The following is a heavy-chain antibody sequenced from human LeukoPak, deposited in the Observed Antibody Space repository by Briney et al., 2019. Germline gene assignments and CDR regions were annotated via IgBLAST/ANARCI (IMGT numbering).Heavy chain of an antibody. CDR3: ARWRYDFWSGYSDY. CDR1: GYIFTVYG. J-gene: IGHJ4*02. Sequence: GASVKVSCKVSGYIFTVYGISWVRQAPGQGLESMGWINTFSGSTYYAQKFQGRVTMTTDTSTSTAYMDLRSLRSDDTAVYYCARWRYDFWSGYSDYWGQGTLVTVSS. V-gene: IGHV1-18*01. CDR2: INTFSGST. D-gene: IGHD3-3*01.